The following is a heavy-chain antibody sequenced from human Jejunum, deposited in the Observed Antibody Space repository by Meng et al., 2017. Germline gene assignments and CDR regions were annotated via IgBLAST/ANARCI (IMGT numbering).Heavy chain of an antibody. Sequence: QVQLQESGPGLGKPSQTLSLTCTASGGSLTSGYYFWNWIRQRPGQGLEWIGSIDSSGSTHHSPSLHSRLTISVDTSKNQFSLKLSSVTAADTAVYYCARALGGGFYSYYFDSWGQGTLVTVSS. J-gene: IGHJ4*02. V-gene: IGHV4-31*03. CDR1: GGSLTSGYYF. D-gene: IGHD2-15*01. CDR2: IDSSGST. CDR3: ARALGGGFYSYYFDS.